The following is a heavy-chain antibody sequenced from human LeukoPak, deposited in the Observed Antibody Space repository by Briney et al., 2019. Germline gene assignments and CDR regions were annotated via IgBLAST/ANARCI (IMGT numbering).Heavy chain of an antibody. V-gene: IGHV1-46*01. CDR2: INPSGGST. CDR1: GYTFTSYY. CDR3: ARVLSGGSCYDY. Sequence: ASVKVSCKASGYTFTSYYMHWVRQAPGQGLEWMGIINPSGGSTSYAQKFQARVTMTRDTSTSTVYMELRRLRSDDTAVYYCARVLSGGSCYDYWGQGTLVTVSS. J-gene: IGHJ4*02. D-gene: IGHD2-15*01.